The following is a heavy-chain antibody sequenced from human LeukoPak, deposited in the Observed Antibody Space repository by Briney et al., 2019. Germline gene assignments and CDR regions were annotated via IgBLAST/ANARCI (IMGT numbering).Heavy chain of an antibody. V-gene: IGHV3-30*03. CDR2: ISYDGSNK. J-gene: IGHJ3*02. CDR3: ASGYYYGVGAFDI. D-gene: IGHD3-22*01. CDR1: GFTFSSYG. Sequence: AGRSLRLSCAASGFTFSSYGMHWVRQAPDKRLERVAVISYDGSNKYYADSVKGRFTISRDNSKNTLYLQMNSLRAEDTAVYYCASGYYYGVGAFDIWGQGTIVTGSS.